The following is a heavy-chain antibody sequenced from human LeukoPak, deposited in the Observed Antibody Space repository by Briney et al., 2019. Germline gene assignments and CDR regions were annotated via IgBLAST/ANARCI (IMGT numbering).Heavy chain of an antibody. CDR1: GGTFSSYA. D-gene: IGHD1-26*01. Sequence: SVKVSCKASGGTFSSYAINWVRQAPGQGLEWMGGIIPIFGTANYAQKFQGRVTITADESTSTAYMELSSLRSEDTAVYYCARGSIVGAPYYYYYYGMDVWGQGTTVTVSS. J-gene: IGHJ6*02. CDR3: ARGSIVGAPYYYYYYGMDV. CDR2: IIPIFGTA. V-gene: IGHV1-69*13.